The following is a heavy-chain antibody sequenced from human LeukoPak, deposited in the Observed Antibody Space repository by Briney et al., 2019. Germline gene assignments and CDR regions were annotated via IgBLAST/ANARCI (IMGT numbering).Heavy chain of an antibody. CDR3: ARGGAYSGSPQAH. CDR2: INYSGNT. J-gene: IGHJ4*02. Sequence: SETLSLTCTVSGGSISSYYWSWIRQPAGKGLEWIGYINYSGNTNYNPSLKSRVTISIDTSKNQFSLKLSSVTAADTAMYYCARGGAYSGSPQAHWGQGTLVTVSS. CDR1: GGSISSYY. V-gene: IGHV4-59*01. D-gene: IGHD1-26*01.